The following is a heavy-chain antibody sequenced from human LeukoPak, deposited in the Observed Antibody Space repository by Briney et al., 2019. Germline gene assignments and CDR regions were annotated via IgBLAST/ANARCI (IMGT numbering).Heavy chain of an antibody. V-gene: IGHV3-23*01. J-gene: IGHJ4*02. D-gene: IGHD2-15*01. CDR2: ISGSGGRT. Sequence: PGGSLRLSCAASGFTFSSYAMSWVRQAPGKGLEWVSAISGSGGRTYYADSVKGRFTISRDNSKDTLFLQMDGLRAEDTAVYYCAKIRSEVVVAATNYWGQGTLVSVSS. CDR3: AKIRSEVVVAATNY. CDR1: GFTFSSYA.